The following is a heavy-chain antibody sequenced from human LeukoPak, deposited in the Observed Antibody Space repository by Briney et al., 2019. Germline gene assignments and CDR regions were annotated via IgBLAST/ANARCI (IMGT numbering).Heavy chain of an antibody. CDR3: AIPSVTDLDAFDI. Sequence: GGSLRLSCAASGFTFSSYGMHWVRQAPGKGLEWVAVISYDGSNKYYADSVKGRFTISRDNSKNTLYLQMNSLRAEDTAVYYCAIPSVTDLDAFDIWGQGTMVTVSS. V-gene: IGHV3-30*03. CDR2: ISYDGSNK. CDR1: GFTFSSYG. D-gene: IGHD4-17*01. J-gene: IGHJ3*02.